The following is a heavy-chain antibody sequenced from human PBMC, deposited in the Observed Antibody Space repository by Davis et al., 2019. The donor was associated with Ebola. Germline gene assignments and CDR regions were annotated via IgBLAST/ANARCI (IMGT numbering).Heavy chain of an antibody. Sequence: GESLKISCAASGFTFSSYWMHWVRQAPGKGLVWVSRINSDGSSTSYADSVKGRFTISRDNAKNSLYLQMNSLRAEDTAVYYCARVAQYSWFDPWGQGTLVSVSS. V-gene: IGHV3-74*01. J-gene: IGHJ5*02. CDR3: ARVAQYSWFDP. CDR1: GFTFSSYW. D-gene: IGHD2/OR15-2a*01. CDR2: INSDGSST.